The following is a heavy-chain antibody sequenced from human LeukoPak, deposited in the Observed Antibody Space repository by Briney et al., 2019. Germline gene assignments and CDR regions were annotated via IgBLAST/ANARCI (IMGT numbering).Heavy chain of an antibody. J-gene: IGHJ1*01. CDR2: ISGSGGST. CDR3: AKAGFVVVPAAMKAPRAEYFQH. Sequence: GGSLRLSCAASGFTFSSYAMSWVRQAPGKGLEWVSAISGSGGSTYYADSVKGRPTISRDNSKNTLYLQMNSLRAEDTAVYYCAKAGFVVVPAAMKAPRAEYFQHWGQGTLVTVSS. CDR1: GFTFSSYA. D-gene: IGHD2-2*01. V-gene: IGHV3-23*01.